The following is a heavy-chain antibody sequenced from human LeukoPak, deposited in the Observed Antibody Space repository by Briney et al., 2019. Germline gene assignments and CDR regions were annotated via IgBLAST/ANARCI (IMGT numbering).Heavy chain of an antibody. CDR1: GFTFTSYW. CDR3: ARDIVPAATEACDM. CDR2: IKKDGSEK. Sequence: GGSLRLSCAASGFTFTSYWMTWVRQAPGKGLEWVANIKKDGSEKYYVDSVKGRFTISRDNAKNSLYLQMNSLRAEDTAVYYCARDIVPAATEACDMWGQGTMVTVSS. V-gene: IGHV3-7*03. J-gene: IGHJ3*02. D-gene: IGHD2-2*01.